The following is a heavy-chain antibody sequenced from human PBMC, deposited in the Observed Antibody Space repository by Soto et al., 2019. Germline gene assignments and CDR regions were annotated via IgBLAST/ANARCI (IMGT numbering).Heavy chain of an antibody. V-gene: IGHV4-59*01. J-gene: IGHJ4*02. CDR2: IYYSGST. CDR3: ARLNILTGCFDY. CDR1: GGSISSYY. Sequence: SETLSLTCTVSGGSISSYYWSWIRQPPGKGLEWIGYIYYSGSTNYNPSLKSRVTISVDTSKNQFSLKLSSVTAADTAVYYCARLNILTGCFDYWGQGTLVTVSS. D-gene: IGHD3-9*01.